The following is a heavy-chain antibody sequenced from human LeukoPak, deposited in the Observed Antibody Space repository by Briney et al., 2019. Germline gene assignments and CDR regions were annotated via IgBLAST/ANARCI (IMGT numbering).Heavy chain of an antibody. CDR3: ARELGDYASDAFDI. CDR2: IIPILGIA. D-gene: IGHD4-17*01. V-gene: IGHV1-69*04. J-gene: IGHJ3*02. CDR1: GGTFSSYA. Sequence: SVKVSCKASGGTFSSYAISWVRQAPGQGLEWMGRIIPILGIANYAQKFQGRVTITADKSTSTAYMELSSLRSEDTAVYYCARELGDYASDAFDIWGQGTMVTVSS.